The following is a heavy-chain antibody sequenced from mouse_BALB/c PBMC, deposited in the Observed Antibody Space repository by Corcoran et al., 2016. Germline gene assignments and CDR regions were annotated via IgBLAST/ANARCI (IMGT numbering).Heavy chain of an antibody. CDR1: GFNIKDTY. J-gene: IGHJ1*01. D-gene: IGHD4-1*01. CDR3: ANWDCYFDV. V-gene: IGHV14-3*02. Sequence: VQLYQAGAGRVKAGASVKLSCTASGFNIKDTYMHWVRQRPEHGLEWSGRCDPSNGNTKYDPKLQGKATIKADTSSNTTYLQLSSLTSEDTSVYYCANWDCYFDVWGAGPTVTVSS. CDR2: CDPSNGNT.